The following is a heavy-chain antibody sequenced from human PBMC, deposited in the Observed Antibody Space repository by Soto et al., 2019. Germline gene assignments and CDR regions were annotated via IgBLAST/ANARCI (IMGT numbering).Heavy chain of an antibody. CDR1: GVPFSGYY. CDR3: ANLIVFHSSYSHDY. V-gene: IGHV4-34*01. D-gene: IGHD2-15*01. CDR2: INHSGNT. J-gene: IGHJ4*01. Sequence: QVQLQQWGAGLLKPSETLSLTCAVYGVPFSGYYWSWIRQSPGKGLEWIGEINHSGNTNYNPSLKSRVTMLVDTSKNQFSLSLSSVTAADPAVYYCANLIVFHSSYSHDYWGHGTLVTVSS.